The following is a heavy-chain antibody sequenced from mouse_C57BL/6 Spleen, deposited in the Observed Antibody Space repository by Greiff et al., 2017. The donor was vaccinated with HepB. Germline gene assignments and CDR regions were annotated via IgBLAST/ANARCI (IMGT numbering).Heavy chain of an antibody. Sequence: VQLQQSGPELVKPGASVKISCKASGYTFTDYYMNWVKQSHGKSLEWIGDINPNNGGTSYNQKFKGKATLTVDKSSSTAYMELRSLTSEDSAVYYCARDDLYYFDYWGQGTTLTVSS. CDR3: ARDDLYYFDY. J-gene: IGHJ2*01. CDR2: INPNNGGT. D-gene: IGHD2-3*01. V-gene: IGHV1-26*01. CDR1: GYTFTDYY.